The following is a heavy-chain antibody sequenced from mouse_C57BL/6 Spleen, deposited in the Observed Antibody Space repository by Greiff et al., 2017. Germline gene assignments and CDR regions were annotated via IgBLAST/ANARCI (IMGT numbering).Heavy chain of an antibody. V-gene: IGHV1-81*01. J-gene: IGHJ2*01. Sequence: VKLVESGAELARPGASVKLSCKASGYTFTSYGISWVKQRTGQGLEWIGEIYPRSGNTYYNEKFKGKATLTADKSSSTAYMELRSLTSEDSAVYFCARITTVVPYFDYWGQGTTLTVSS. D-gene: IGHD1-1*01. CDR3: ARITTVVPYFDY. CDR1: GYTFTSYG. CDR2: IYPRSGNT.